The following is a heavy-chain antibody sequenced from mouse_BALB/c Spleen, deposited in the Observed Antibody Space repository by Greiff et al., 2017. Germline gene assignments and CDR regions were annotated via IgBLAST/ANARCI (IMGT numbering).Heavy chain of an antibody. V-gene: IGHV6-6*02. Sequence: EVKLVESGGGLVQPGGSMKLSCVASGFTFSNYWMNWVRQSPEKGLEWVAEIRLKSNNYATHYAESVKGRFTISRDDSKSSVYLQMNNLRAEDTGIYYCTRYYGNYVSAMDYWGQGTSVTVSS. CDR3: TRYYGNYVSAMDY. CDR1: GFTFSNYW. D-gene: IGHD2-1*01. CDR2: IRLKSNNYAT. J-gene: IGHJ4*01.